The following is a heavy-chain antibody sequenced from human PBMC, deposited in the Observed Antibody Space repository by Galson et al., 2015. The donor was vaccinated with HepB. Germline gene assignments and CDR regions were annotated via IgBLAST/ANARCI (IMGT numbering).Heavy chain of an antibody. V-gene: IGHV4-38-2*02. Sequence: LRLSCAASGFSFTRYAMTWVRQAPGKGLEWIATIYHRGNTYYNPSLQHRVTISIDTSRNEFYLKVNSVTAADTALYYCARDRYSHNLDAEYWGQGTLVTVSS. J-gene: IGHJ4*02. D-gene: IGHD3/OR15-3a*01. CDR2: IYHRGNT. CDR3: ARDRYSHNLDAEY. CDR1: GFSFTRYA.